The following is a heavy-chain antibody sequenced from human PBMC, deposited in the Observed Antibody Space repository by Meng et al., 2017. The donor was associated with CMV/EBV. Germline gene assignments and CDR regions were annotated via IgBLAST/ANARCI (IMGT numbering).Heavy chain of an antibody. V-gene: IGHV4-38-2*02. D-gene: IGHD2-2*01. Sequence: SETLSLTCTVSGYSISSGYYWGWIRQPPGKGLEWIGSIYHSGSTYYNPSLKSRVTISVDTSKNQFSLKLSSVTAADTAVYYCARDYVPAASTDAFDIWGQGTMVTVSS. CDR2: IYHSGST. J-gene: IGHJ3*02. CDR3: ARDYVPAASTDAFDI. CDR1: GYSISSGYY.